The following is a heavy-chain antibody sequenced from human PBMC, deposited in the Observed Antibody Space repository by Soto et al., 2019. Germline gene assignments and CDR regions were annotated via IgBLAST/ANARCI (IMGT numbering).Heavy chain of an antibody. CDR2: IYYSGST. V-gene: IGHV4-31*03. CDR1: GGSISSSGYY. J-gene: IGHJ4*02. CDR3: ARMLGATIFDY. D-gene: IGHD5-12*01. Sequence: QVQLQESGPGLVKPSQTLSLTCTVSGGSISSSGYYWNWIRQHPGKGLEWIGYIYYSGSTYYNPSLKXRFTXSXNTSKNQFSLKLSSVTAADTAVYYCARMLGATIFDYWGQGTLVTVSS.